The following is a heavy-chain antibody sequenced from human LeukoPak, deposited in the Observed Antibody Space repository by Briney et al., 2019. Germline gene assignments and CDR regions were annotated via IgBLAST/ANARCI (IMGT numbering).Heavy chain of an antibody. J-gene: IGHJ5*02. CDR1: GGSITSYY. CDR2: IYYNGDT. Sequence: SETLSLTCTVSGGSITSYYWSWIRQSAGKGLEWIGYIYYNGDTHYNPSLNSRLSISVDTPNNQFSLNLRSVTAADTAVYYCVRGPYGASISNWFDPWGQGLLVTVSS. D-gene: IGHD4/OR15-4a*01. CDR3: VRGPYGASISNWFDP. V-gene: IGHV4-59*01.